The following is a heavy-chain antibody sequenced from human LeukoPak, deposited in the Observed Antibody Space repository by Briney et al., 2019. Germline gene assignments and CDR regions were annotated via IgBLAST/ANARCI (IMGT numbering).Heavy chain of an antibody. Sequence: QSGGSLRLSCAASGFTFSDTWMHWVRQAPGKGLEWVSAISGSGGSTYYADSVKGRFTISRDNSKNTLYLQMNSLRAEDTAVYYCARGAYYYDSSGYYLSAELLHYFDYWGQGTLVTVSS. V-gene: IGHV3-23*01. CDR3: ARGAYYYDSSGYYLSAELLHYFDY. D-gene: IGHD3-22*01. CDR2: ISGSGGST. CDR1: GFTFSDTW. J-gene: IGHJ4*02.